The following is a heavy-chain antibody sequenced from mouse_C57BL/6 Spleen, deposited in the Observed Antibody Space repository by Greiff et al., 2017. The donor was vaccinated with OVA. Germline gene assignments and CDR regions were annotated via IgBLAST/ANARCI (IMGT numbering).Heavy chain of an antibody. CDR2: IYPGDGDT. V-gene: IGHV1-82*01. Sequence: VKLLESGPELVKPGASVKISCKASGYAFSSSWMNWVKQRPGKGLEWIGRIYPGDGDTNYNGKFKGKATLTADKSSSTAYMQLSSLTSEDSAVYFCARSPSTVADYYAMDYWGQGTSVTVSS. CDR1: GYAFSSSW. CDR3: ARSPSTVADYYAMDY. J-gene: IGHJ4*01. D-gene: IGHD1-1*01.